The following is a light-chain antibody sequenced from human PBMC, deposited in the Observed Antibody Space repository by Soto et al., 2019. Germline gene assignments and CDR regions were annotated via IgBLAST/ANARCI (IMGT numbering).Light chain of an antibody. CDR1: QSVSSSY. CDR2: GVS. CDR3: QQYGSSPWT. J-gene: IGKJ1*01. V-gene: IGKV3-20*01. Sequence: EIVLTQSPGTLSLSPGERATLSCRASQSVSSSYLAWYQQKPGQAPRLLIYGVSSRATGISDRFSGSGSGTDFTLTISRLEPEDFAVYYCQQYGSSPWTFGQGTKVEIK.